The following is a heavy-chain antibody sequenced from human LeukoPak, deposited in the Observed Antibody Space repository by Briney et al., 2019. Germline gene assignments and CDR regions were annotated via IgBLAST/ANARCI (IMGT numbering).Heavy chain of an antibody. Sequence: SETLSLTCTVSGGSISSYYWSWIRQPPGKGLEWIGYIYYSGSTNYSPSLKSRVTISVDTSKNQFSLKLSSVTAADTAVYYCARLQRITMIVVVTEAFDIWGQGTMVTVSS. CDR1: GGSISSYY. CDR3: ARLQRITMIVVVTEAFDI. D-gene: IGHD3-22*01. CDR2: IYYSGST. J-gene: IGHJ3*02. V-gene: IGHV4-59*01.